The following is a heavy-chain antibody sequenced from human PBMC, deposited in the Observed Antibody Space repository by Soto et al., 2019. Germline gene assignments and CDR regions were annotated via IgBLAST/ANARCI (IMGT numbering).Heavy chain of an antibody. CDR2: IYYSGST. Sequence: KPSETLSLTCTVSGGSISSYYLSWIRQPPGKGLDWIGYIYYSGSTNYNPALKSRVTISVDTSKNQFSLKLSSVTAADTAVYYCTRGYRHAFDIWGQGTMAT. CDR3: TRGYRHAFDI. J-gene: IGHJ3*02. CDR1: GGSISSYY. V-gene: IGHV4-59*08. D-gene: IGHD5-12*01.